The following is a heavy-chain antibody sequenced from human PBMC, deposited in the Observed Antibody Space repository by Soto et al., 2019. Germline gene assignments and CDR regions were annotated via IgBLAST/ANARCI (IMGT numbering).Heavy chain of an antibody. CDR1: GYTFTTYG. J-gene: IGHJ6*02. D-gene: IGHD1-26*01. CDR2: ISGYNGHT. CDR3: AREWEMPYYYYGLDV. Sequence: QVQLVQSGAEVRKPGASVKVSCKAYGYTFTTYGISWVRQAPGQGLEWMGWISGYNGHTKYAQKFQGRVTMTTDTSTSTIYMDLRSLRSDDTAVYYCAREWEMPYYYYGLDVWGQGTTVTVS. V-gene: IGHV1-18*01.